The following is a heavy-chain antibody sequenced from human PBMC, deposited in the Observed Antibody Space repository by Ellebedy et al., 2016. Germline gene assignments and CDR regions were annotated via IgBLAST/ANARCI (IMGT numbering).Heavy chain of an antibody. J-gene: IGHJ3*02. Sequence: GESLKISXAASGFTFSSYSMNWVRQAPGEGLEWVANINQDGSEKYFVDSVTGRFTISRDNAKNSLYLQMNSLRAEDTAVYYCARGERFFPTWAFDIWGQGTMVTVSS. D-gene: IGHD1-1*01. CDR1: GFTFSSYS. V-gene: IGHV3-7*03. CDR3: ARGERFFPTWAFDI. CDR2: INQDGSEK.